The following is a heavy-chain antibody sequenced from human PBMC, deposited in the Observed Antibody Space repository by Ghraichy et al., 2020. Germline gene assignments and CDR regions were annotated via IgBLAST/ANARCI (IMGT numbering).Heavy chain of an antibody. CDR2: IYTSGST. D-gene: IGHD6-13*01. V-gene: IGHV4-4*07. J-gene: IGHJ1*01. CDR1: GGSISSYY. Sequence: SETLSLTCTVSGGSISSYYWSWIRQPAGKGLEWIGRIYTSGSTNYNPSLKSRVTMSVDTSKNQFSLKLSSVTAADTAVYYCARQEPDSGWYSSAEYFQHWGQGTLVTVSS. CDR3: ARQEPDSGWYSSAEYFQH.